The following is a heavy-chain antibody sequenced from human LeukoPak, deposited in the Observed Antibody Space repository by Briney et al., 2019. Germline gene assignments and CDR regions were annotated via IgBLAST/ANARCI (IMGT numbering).Heavy chain of an antibody. CDR1: GFTSSSYA. D-gene: IGHD2-15*01. V-gene: IGHV3-23*01. CDR2: VSGSGDRM. Sequence: GGSLRLSCAASGFTSSSYALNWVRQAPGKGLEWVATVSGSGDRMYHADSVKGRFTISRDNSKNTIYLQMNSLRAEDTALYYCARARAPGRSGFDYWGQGTLVTVSS. CDR3: ARARAPGRSGFDY. J-gene: IGHJ4*02.